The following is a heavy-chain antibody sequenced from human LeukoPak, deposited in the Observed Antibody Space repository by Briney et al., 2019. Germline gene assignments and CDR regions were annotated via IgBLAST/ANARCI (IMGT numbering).Heavy chain of an antibody. J-gene: IGHJ5*02. V-gene: IGHV4-31*03. D-gene: IGHD3-10*01. CDR2: IYHSGST. CDR1: GGSISSDGYY. CDR3: ARAYYYASGSYPFDP. Sequence: SQTLSLTGRVSGGSISSDGYYWSWLRPRPGKGLEWIGYIYHSGSTYYNPALKSRVTISVDTSKNQFSLRLTSVTDADTAVYYCARAYYYASGSYPFDPWGQGTLVTVSS.